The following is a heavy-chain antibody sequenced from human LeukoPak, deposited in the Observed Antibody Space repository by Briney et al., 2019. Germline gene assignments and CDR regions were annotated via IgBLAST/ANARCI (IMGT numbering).Heavy chain of an antibody. V-gene: IGHV4-59*01. CDR3: ASSPIAAAGIQYSDAFDI. D-gene: IGHD6-13*01. CDR2: IYYSGST. Sequence: SETLSLTCTVSGGSISSYYRSWIRQPPGKGLEWIGYIYYSGSTTYNTSLKSRVTISVDTSKNQFSLKLSSVTAADTAVYYCASSPIAAAGIQYSDAFDIWGQGTMVTVSS. CDR1: GGSISSYY. J-gene: IGHJ3*02.